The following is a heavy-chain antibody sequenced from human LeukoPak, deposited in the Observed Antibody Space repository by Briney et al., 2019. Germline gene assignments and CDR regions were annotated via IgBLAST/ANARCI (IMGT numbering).Heavy chain of an antibody. J-gene: IGHJ4*02. CDR1: GYTLTELS. D-gene: IGHD3-16*02. CDR2: FDPEDGET. CDR3: ATGYDHVWGSYRYTGFDY. Sequence: ASVKVSCKVSGYTLTELSMHWVRQAPGKGLEWMGGFDPEDGETIYAQKFQGRVTMTEDTSTDTAYMELSSLRSEDTAVYYCATGYDHVWGSYRYTGFDYWGQGTLVTVSS. V-gene: IGHV1-24*01.